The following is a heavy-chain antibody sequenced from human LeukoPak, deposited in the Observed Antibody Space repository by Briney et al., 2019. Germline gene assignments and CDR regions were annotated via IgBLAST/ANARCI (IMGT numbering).Heavy chain of an antibody. D-gene: IGHD5-18*01. CDR3: ARDTPRGYSYGYYFDY. V-gene: IGHV3-21*01. CDR1: GFTFSSYS. CDR2: ISSSSSYI. Sequence: GGSLRLSCAASGFTFSSYSMNWVRQAPGKGLEWVSSISSSSSYIYYADSVKGRFTISRDNAKNSLYLQMNSLRAEDTAVYYCARDTPRGYSYGYYFDYWGLGTLVTVSS. J-gene: IGHJ4*02.